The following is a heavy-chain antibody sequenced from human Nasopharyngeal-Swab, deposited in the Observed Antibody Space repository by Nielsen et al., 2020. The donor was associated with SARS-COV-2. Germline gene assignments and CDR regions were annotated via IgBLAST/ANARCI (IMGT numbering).Heavy chain of an antibody. V-gene: IGHV4-34*01. CDR1: GGSFSGYY. CDR3: ARGKFASGGYYRIYYGMDV. D-gene: IGHD3-3*01. CDR2: INHSGST. Sequence: SETLSLSCAVYGGSFSGYYWSWFRQPPGKGLVWIGEINHSGSTNYNSSLKSRVTIPVDTVKNQFSLKLSFVTAADTAVYYCARGKFASGGYYRIYYGMDVWGQGTTVTVSS. J-gene: IGHJ6*02.